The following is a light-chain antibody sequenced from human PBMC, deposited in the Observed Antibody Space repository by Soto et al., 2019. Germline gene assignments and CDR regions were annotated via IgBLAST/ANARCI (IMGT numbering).Light chain of an antibody. V-gene: IGLV1-44*01. J-gene: IGLJ1*01. Sequence: QSVLTQPPSASETPGQTGSISCSGSNSNLASNTVNWYQHLPGTAPKLLIYYNNQRPSGVPDRFYGSKSGTSAALAISGLQSEDESDFYCAAWDDTLKRYVFGTGTKLTVL. CDR3: AAWDDTLKRYV. CDR2: YNN. CDR1: NSNLASNT.